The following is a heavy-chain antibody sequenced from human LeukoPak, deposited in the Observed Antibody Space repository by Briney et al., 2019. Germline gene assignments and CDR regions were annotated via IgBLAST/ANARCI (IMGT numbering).Heavy chain of an antibody. CDR1: GFTFDDYA. CDR2: ISWNSGSI. Sequence: PGGSLRLSCAASGFTFDDYAMHWVRQAPGKGLEWVSGISWNSGSIGYADSVKGRFTISRDNAKNSLYLQMNSLRAEDTALYYCAKDAQLRFLEWFEGWFDPWGQGTLVTVSS. J-gene: IGHJ5*02. CDR3: AKDAQLRFLEWFEGWFDP. D-gene: IGHD3-3*01. V-gene: IGHV3-9*01.